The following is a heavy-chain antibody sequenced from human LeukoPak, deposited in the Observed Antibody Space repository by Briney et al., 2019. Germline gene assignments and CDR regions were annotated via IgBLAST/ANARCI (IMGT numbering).Heavy chain of an antibody. J-gene: IGHJ4*02. V-gene: IGHV3-21*01. D-gene: IGHD3-22*01. Sequence: PGGSLRLSCAASGFTFSSYSMNWVRQAPGKGLEWVSSISSSSSYIYYADSVKGRFTISRDNAKNSLYLQMNSLRAEDTAVYYCARGRYDSSGYYKYWGQGTLVTVSS. CDR3: ARGRYDSSGYYKY. CDR2: ISSSSSYI. CDR1: GFTFSSYS.